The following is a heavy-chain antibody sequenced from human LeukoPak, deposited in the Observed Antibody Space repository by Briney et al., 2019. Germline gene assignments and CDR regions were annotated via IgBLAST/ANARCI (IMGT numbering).Heavy chain of an antibody. J-gene: IGHJ6*03. V-gene: IGHV3-7*01. CDR2: IKQDGSEK. Sequence: GGSLRLSCAASGFTFSSYWMSWVRQAPGKGLEWVANIKQDGSEKNYVDSVKGRFTISRDNAKNSLYLQMNSLRAEDTAVYYCARLKSGYSYGPHYYYYYYMDVWGKGTTVTVSS. CDR3: ARLKSGYSYGPHYYYYYYMDV. D-gene: IGHD5-18*01. CDR1: GFTFSSYW.